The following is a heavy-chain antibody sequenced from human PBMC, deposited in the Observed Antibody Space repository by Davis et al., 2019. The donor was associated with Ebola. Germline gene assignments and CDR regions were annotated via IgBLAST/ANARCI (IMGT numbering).Heavy chain of an antibody. CDR2: IYYSVGT. CDR1: GGSIIIDY. CDR3: AGIRGQWLED. D-gene: IGHD6-19*01. J-gene: IGHJ4*02. V-gene: IGHV4-59*12. Sequence: PGGSLRLSCTVSGGSIIIDYWTWIRQPPGKGLEWIGYIYYSVGTNYNPSLKSRVTMSVDTSKNQFSLKLSSVTAADTALYYCAGIRGQWLEDWGQGTLVTVSS.